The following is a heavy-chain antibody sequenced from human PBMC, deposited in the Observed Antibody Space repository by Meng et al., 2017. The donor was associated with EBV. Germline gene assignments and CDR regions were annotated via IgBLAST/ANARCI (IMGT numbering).Heavy chain of an antibody. Sequence: FKEFRPSTVTPPQPLLPTCTFLGISLTTSGVGVGWIRQPPGKALEWLAVIYWDDAKRYSPSLKNRLTITKDTSKNQVVLTMTNMDPVDTATYFCAHSKYYSDSGGYWDYFDDWGQGTLVTVSS. CDR1: GISLTTSGVG. J-gene: IGHJ4*02. CDR3: AHSKYYSDSGGYWDYFDD. CDR2: IYWDDAK. V-gene: IGHV2-5*02. D-gene: IGHD3-10*01.